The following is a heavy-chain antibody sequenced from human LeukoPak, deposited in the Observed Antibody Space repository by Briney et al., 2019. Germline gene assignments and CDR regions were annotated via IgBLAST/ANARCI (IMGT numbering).Heavy chain of an antibody. Sequence: SETLSLTCAVYCGSFSGYYWSWIRQPPGKGLEWIGEINHSGSTNYNPSLKSRVTISVDTSKNQFSLKLSSVTAADTAVYYCARGRGYSSSFPFDYWGQGTLVTVSS. CDR1: CGSFSGYY. J-gene: IGHJ4*02. D-gene: IGHD6-6*01. CDR3: ARGRGYSSSFPFDY. V-gene: IGHV4-34*01. CDR2: INHSGST.